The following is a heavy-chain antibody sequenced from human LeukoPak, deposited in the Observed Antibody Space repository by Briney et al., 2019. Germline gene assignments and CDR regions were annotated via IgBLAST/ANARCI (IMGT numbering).Heavy chain of an antibody. J-gene: IGHJ2*01. CDR1: GGTFSSYA. Sequence: VASVKVSCKASGGTFSSYAISWVRQAPGQGLEWMGGIIPNFGTANYAQKFQGRVTITTDESTSTAYMELSSLRSEDTAVYYCARDTLAPDWYFDLWGRGTLVTVSS. CDR3: ARDTLAPDWYFDL. V-gene: IGHV1-69*05. D-gene: IGHD2-15*01. CDR2: IIPNFGTA.